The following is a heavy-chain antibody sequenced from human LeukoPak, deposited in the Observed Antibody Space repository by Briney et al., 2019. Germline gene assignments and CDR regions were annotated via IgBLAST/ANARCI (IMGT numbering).Heavy chain of an antibody. J-gene: IGHJ4*02. D-gene: IGHD3-22*01. V-gene: IGHV4-39*01. CDR2: IYSSGNT. CDR3: ARSNYYDSSGYYSAY. CDR1: GGSISTTNYY. Sequence: SSETLSLTCTVSGGSISTTNYYWGWIRQPPGRDLEWIGSIYSSGNTYYNPSLESRVTISVDTSKNQFSLKLSSVTAADTAVYYCARSNYYDSSGYYSAYWGQGTLVTVSS.